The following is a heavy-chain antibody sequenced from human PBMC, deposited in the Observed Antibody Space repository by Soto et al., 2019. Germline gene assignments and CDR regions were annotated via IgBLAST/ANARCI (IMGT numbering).Heavy chain of an antibody. V-gene: IGHV4-31*03. Sequence: PSETLSLTCTVSGGSISSGGYYWSWIRQHPGKGLEWIGYIYYSGSTYYNPSLKSRVTISVDTSKNQFSLKLSSVTAADTAVYYCASLVSNCGGDCYLFDPWGQGTLVTVSS. D-gene: IGHD2-21*02. J-gene: IGHJ5*02. CDR3: ASLVSNCGGDCYLFDP. CDR2: IYYSGST. CDR1: GGSISSGGYY.